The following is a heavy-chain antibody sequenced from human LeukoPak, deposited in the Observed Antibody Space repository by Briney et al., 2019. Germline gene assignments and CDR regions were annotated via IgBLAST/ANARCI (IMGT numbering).Heavy chain of an antibody. CDR3: ARDNDWAFHY. CDR1: GFTFSNYV. CDR2: INHNGEMI. D-gene: IGHD3-9*01. Sequence: GGSLRLSCAASGFTFSNYVMSWVRQAPGKGPEWVSYINHNGEMIFYPDFVKGRFTISRNNAKNSLYLQMNSLRDEDTAVYCCARDNDWAFHYWGQGTLVTVPS. V-gene: IGHV3-48*02. J-gene: IGHJ4*02.